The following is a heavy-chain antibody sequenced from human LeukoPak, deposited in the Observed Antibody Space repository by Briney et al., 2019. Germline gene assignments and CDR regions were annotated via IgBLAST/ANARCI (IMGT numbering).Heavy chain of an antibody. J-gene: IGHJ4*02. CDR3: AKGVWEQLGPPPYYFDY. V-gene: IGHV3-30*02. Sequence: GGSLRLSCAASGFTFSSYGMHWVRQAPGKGLEWVAVIWYDGSNKYYADSVKGRFTISRDNSKNTLYLQMNSLRAEDTAVYYCAKGVWEQLGPPPYYFDYWGQGTLVTVSS. CDR1: GFTFSSYG. CDR2: IWYDGSNK. D-gene: IGHD6-6*01.